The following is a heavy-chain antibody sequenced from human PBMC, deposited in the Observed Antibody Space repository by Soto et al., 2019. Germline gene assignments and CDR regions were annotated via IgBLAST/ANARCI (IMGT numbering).Heavy chain of an antibody. CDR2: ISYDGSNK. J-gene: IGHJ4*02. D-gene: IGHD3-22*01. Sequence: GGALRLSCAASGFTFSSYAMHWVRQAPGKGLEWVAVISYDGSNKYYADSVKGRFTISRDNSKNTLYLQMNSLRAEDTAVYYCARVGYDSSGYYYPHYFDYWGQGTLVTVSS. CDR1: GFTFSSYA. CDR3: ARVGYDSSGYYYPHYFDY. V-gene: IGHV3-30-3*01.